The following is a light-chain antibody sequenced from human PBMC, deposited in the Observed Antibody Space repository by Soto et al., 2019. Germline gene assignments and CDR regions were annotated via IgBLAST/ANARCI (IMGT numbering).Light chain of an antibody. V-gene: IGKV3D-15*01. CDR3: QQYYSSPLT. CDR2: GAS. Sequence: EIVMTQSPATLSVSPGERATLSCRASQSVSSNLAWYQQKPGQAPRPLIYGASTRATGIPARFSGSGSGTDFALTISSLQAEDVAVYYCQQYYSSPLTFGGGTKVDIK. CDR1: QSVSSN. J-gene: IGKJ4*01.